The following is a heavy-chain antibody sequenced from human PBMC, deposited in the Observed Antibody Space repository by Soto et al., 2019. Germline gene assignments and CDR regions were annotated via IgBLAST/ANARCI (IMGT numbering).Heavy chain of an antibody. CDR1: GFTFSSYA. V-gene: IGHV3-23*01. J-gene: IGHJ4*02. CDR2: VSGSGGST. Sequence: EVQLLESGGGLVQPGGSLRLSCAASGFTFSSYAMSWVRQAPGKGLEWVSAVSGSGGSTYYADSVKGRFTISRDNSKNTRYLQMNSLRAEDTAVYYCAKTSGSYYPFGYWGQGTLVTVSS. CDR3: AKTSGSYYPFGY. D-gene: IGHD1-26*01.